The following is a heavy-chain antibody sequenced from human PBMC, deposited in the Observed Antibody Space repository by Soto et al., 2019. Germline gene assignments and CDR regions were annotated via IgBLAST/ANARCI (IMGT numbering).Heavy chain of an antibody. CDR2: IYYSGST. V-gene: IGHV4-59*01. D-gene: IGHD2-15*01. J-gene: IGHJ3*02. CDR1: GGSISSYY. Sequence: SETLSLTCTVSGGSISSYYWSWIRQPPGKGLEWIGYIYYSGSTNYNPSLKSRVTISVDTSKNQFSLKLSSVTAADTAVYYCARTLGYCSGGSCYSVIDDAFDIWGQGTMVT. CDR3: ARTLGYCSGGSCYSVIDDAFDI.